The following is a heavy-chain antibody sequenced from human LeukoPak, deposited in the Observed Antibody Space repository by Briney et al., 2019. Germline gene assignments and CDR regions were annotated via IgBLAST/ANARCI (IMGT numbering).Heavy chain of an antibody. Sequence: GGSLRLSCAASGFNFNSHGMHWVRQAPGKGLEWVALIPSDGSYTYYADSVKGRFTISRDNSKDTLSLQMNSVRPDDTAVYYCAKDRYGDYGPFDNWGQGTMVTVSS. CDR1: GFNFNSHG. V-gene: IGHV3-30*18. CDR2: IPSDGSYT. D-gene: IGHD4-17*01. J-gene: IGHJ3*02. CDR3: AKDRYGDYGPFDN.